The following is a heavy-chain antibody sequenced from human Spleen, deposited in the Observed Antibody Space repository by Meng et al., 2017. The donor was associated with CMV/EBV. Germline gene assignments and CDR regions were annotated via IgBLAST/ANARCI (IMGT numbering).Heavy chain of an antibody. D-gene: IGHD3/OR15-3a*01. CDR1: GYTFTGYY. J-gene: IGHJ4*02. V-gene: IGHV1-2*02. CDR3: ARDPPPWTPSYYFDY. CDR2: INPNSGGT. Sequence: ASVKVSCKASGYTFTGYYMHWVRQAPGQGLEWMGWINPNSGGTNYAQKFQGRVTMTRDTSISTAYMELSRLRAEDTAVYYCARDPPPWTPSYYFDYWGQGTLVTVSS.